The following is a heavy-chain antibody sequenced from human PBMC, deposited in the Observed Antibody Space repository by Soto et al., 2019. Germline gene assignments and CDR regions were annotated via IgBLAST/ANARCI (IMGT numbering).Heavy chain of an antibody. J-gene: IGHJ5*02. Sequence: PGGSLRLSCAASGFTFSNYWMHWVRQAPGKGLVWVSRISSDGSSTTYADSVKGRFTISRDNAKNTLYMKMDSLRAEDTGVYYCARGPYCISTSCYDWFDPWGQGNLVTVSS. CDR1: GFTFSNYW. V-gene: IGHV3-74*01. CDR2: ISSDGSST. D-gene: IGHD2-2*01. CDR3: ARGPYCISTSCYDWFDP.